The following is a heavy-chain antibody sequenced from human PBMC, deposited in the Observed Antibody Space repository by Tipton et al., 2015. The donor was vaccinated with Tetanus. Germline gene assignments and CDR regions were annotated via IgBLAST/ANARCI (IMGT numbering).Heavy chain of an antibody. D-gene: IGHD6-25*01. V-gene: IGHV3-21*01. J-gene: IGHJ4*02. CDR3: VSGSALGN. CDR2: SSSTSRYI. Sequence: SLRLSCGVSGFTFSTTKMNWVRQAPGRGLELVSSSSSTSRYINYADSLEGRLTISRDNATNSLSLQMNSLRTDDTAVYYCVSGSALGNWGQGTLVTFSS. CDR1: GFTFSTTK.